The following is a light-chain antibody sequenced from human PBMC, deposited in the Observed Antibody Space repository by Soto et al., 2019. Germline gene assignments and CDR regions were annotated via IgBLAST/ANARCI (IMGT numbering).Light chain of an antibody. CDR1: SSNIGTNT. V-gene: IGLV1-44*01. CDR3: AAWDDSLSAHVV. Sequence: QSVLAQPPSASGTPGQRVTISCSGSSSNIGTNTVNWYQHLPGSAPKLLIYSNNQRPSGVPDRFSGSKSGTSASLAISGLRSEDEADYYCAAWDDSLSAHVVFGGGTKVTVL. J-gene: IGLJ2*01. CDR2: SNN.